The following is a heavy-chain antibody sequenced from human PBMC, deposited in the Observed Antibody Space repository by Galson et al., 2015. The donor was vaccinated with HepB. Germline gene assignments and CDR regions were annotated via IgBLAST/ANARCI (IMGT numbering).Heavy chain of an antibody. Sequence: SLRLSCAVSGFNFSDYYMTWIRQAPGKGPEWVSYISGVGSFSNHADSVKGRYSISRDNGKNLLYLQMNSLRVEDTAVYYCARVGGIRIDKWGQGNPVTVSS. D-gene: IGHD3-16*02. J-gene: IGHJ4*02. CDR3: ARVGGIRIDK. V-gene: IGHV3-11*06. CDR2: ISGVGSFS. CDR1: GFNFSDYY.